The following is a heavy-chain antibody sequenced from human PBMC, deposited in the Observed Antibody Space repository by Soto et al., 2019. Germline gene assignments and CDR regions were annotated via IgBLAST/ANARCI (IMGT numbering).Heavy chain of an antibody. D-gene: IGHD6-19*01. CDR1: GLSITDSEMG. Sequence: QVTLKESGPVLVKPTETLTLRCTVSGLSITDSEMGVSWIRQPPGRPLEWLAHIDSSGEKSYRTFLKSRLAISKDTSKSQIALTMTNMDPADTATYYCARRHLAVAVSPWFDPWGQGIPVTVSS. CDR2: IDSSGEK. CDR3: ARRHLAVAVSPWFDP. V-gene: IGHV2-26*01. J-gene: IGHJ5*02.